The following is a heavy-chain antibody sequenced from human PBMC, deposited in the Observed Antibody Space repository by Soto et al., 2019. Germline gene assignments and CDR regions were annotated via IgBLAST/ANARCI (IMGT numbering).Heavy chain of an antibody. J-gene: IGHJ3*02. Sequence: SETLSLTCAVSGGSISSNDYSWSWIRRPPGKGLEWIGYIYYSGSTYYNPSLKSRVTISVDRSKNQFSLKLSSVTAADTAIYYCASTLSITMVRGIHFRTDAFDIWGQGTMVTVSS. CDR2: IYYSGST. CDR3: ASTLSITMVRGIHFRTDAFDI. CDR1: GGSISSNDYS. V-gene: IGHV4-30-2*01. D-gene: IGHD3-10*01.